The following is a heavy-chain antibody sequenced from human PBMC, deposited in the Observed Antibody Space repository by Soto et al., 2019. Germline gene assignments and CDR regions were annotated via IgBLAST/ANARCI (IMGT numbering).Heavy chain of an antibody. CDR2: IIPIFGTA. Sequence: ASVKVSCKPSGGTFSSYAISWVRQAPGQGLEWMGGIIPIFGTANYAQKFQGRVTITADESTSTAYMELSSLRSEDTAVYYCARDKPDIVVVPAAIGGYGMDVWGQGTTVTVSS. CDR1: GGTFSSYA. D-gene: IGHD2-2*01. V-gene: IGHV1-69*13. CDR3: ARDKPDIVVVPAAIGGYGMDV. J-gene: IGHJ6*02.